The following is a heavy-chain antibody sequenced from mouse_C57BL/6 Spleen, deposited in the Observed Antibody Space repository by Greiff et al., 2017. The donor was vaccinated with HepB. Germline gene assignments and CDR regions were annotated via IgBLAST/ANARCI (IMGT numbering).Heavy chain of an antibody. Sequence: VRLQQSGAELARPGASVKLSCKASGYTFTSYGISWVKQRTGQGLEWIGEIYPRSGNTYYNEKFKGKATLTADKSSSTAYMELRSLTSEDSAVYFCALNYDYDPYWGQGTLVTVSA. CDR3: ALNYDYDPY. D-gene: IGHD2-4*01. V-gene: IGHV1-81*01. CDR2: IYPRSGNT. J-gene: IGHJ3*01. CDR1: GYTFTSYG.